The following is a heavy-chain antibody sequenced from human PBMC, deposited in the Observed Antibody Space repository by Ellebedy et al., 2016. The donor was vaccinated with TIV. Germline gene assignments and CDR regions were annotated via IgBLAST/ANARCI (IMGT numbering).Heavy chain of an antibody. D-gene: IGHD3-10*01. CDR1: GYTFTSYY. V-gene: IGHV7-4-1*02. Sequence: AASVKVSCKASGYTFTSYYMHWVRQAPGQGLEWMGWINTDTGNPTYAQDFTGRFVFSLDTSVSTAYLEISSLKAEDTAMYFCVRDRRGAGPSQFGVDFWGQGTLVTVSS. CDR3: VRDRRGAGPSQFGVDF. J-gene: IGHJ4*02. CDR2: INTDTGNP.